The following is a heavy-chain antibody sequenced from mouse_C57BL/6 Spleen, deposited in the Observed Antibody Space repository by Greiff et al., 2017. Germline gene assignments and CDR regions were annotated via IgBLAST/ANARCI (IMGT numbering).Heavy chain of an antibody. CDR1: GYTFTSYG. V-gene: IGHV1-81*01. CDR3: AREGATVVAPAFDY. Sequence: QVQLQQSGAELVRPGASVKLSCKASGYTFTSYGISWVKQRTGQGLEWMGEIYPRNGNTYYNEKFKGKATLTAAKSSSTAYMELRSLTSEDSAVYVCAREGATVVAPAFDYWGQGTTLTVSS. CDR2: IYPRNGNT. J-gene: IGHJ2*01. D-gene: IGHD1-1*01.